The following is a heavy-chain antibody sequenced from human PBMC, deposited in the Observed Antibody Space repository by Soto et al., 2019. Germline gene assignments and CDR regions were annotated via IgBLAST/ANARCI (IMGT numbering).Heavy chain of an antibody. CDR3: ARDGYSSGWYHRHRTYYFDY. CDR1: GFTFSSYS. Sequence: EVQLVESGGGLVKPGGSLRLSCAASGFTFSSYSMNWVRQAPGKGLEWVSSISSSSSYIYYADSVKGRFTISRDNAKNSLYLQMNSLRAEDTAVYYCARDGYSSGWYHRHRTYYFDYWGQGTLVTVSS. CDR2: ISSSSSYI. J-gene: IGHJ4*02. D-gene: IGHD6-19*01. V-gene: IGHV3-21*01.